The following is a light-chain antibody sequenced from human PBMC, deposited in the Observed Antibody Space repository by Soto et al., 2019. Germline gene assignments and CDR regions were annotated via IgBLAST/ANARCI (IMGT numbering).Light chain of an antibody. J-gene: IGLJ2*01. CDR3: SSYTSSSTPHVV. CDR1: SSDVGGYNY. CDR2: DVS. Sequence: QSALTQPASVSGSPGQSSTISCTGTSSDVGGYNYVSWYQQYPGKAPKLMIYDVSNRPSGVSNRFSGSKSGNTASLTISGLQAEDEADYYCSSYTSSSTPHVVFGGGTKLTVL. V-gene: IGLV2-14*01.